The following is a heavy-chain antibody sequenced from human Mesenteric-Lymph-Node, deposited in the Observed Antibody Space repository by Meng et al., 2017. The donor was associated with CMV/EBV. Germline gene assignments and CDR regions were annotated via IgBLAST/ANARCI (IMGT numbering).Heavy chain of an antibody. D-gene: IGHD3-22*01. V-gene: IGHV3-23*01. Sequence: GESLKISCAASGFTFSNHVMSWVRQAPGKGLEWVSSISSSGDNTYYVDSVKGRFTISRDNSKNTLYLQMNSLRAEDTAVYYCAKDLDTSGYYSHYYYYGMDVWGQGTTVTVSS. CDR2: ISSSGDNT. J-gene: IGHJ6*02. CDR1: GFTFSNHV. CDR3: AKDLDTSGYYSHYYYYGMDV.